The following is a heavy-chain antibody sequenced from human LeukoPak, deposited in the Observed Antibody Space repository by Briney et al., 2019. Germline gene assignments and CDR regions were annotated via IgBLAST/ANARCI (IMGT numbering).Heavy chain of an antibody. CDR1: GFIFSSYS. CDR3: ARVLGCTNGVCHDAFDI. D-gene: IGHD2-8*01. J-gene: IGHJ3*02. V-gene: IGHV3-23*01. Sequence: PGGSLRLSCAASGFIFSSYSMNWVRQAPGKGLEWVSGISGSGGSTYYADSVKGRFTISRDNSKNTLYLQMNSLRAGDTAVYFCARVLGCTNGVCHDAFDIWGQGTVVTVSS. CDR2: ISGSGGST.